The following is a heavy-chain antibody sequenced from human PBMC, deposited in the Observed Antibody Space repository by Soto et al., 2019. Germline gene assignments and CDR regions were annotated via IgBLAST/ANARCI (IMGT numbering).Heavy chain of an antibody. D-gene: IGHD6-13*01. V-gene: IGHV3-11*01. CDR2: ISSSGTTI. CDR1: GFTFSDYY. Sequence: GGSLRLSXAASGFTFSDYYMAWIRQAPGKGLEWVSDISSSGTTIYYADSVEGRFTISRDNAKNSLYLQMNSLRAEDTAVYYCARDLPGIATAGTNYWGQGTLVTVSS. J-gene: IGHJ4*02. CDR3: ARDLPGIATAGTNY.